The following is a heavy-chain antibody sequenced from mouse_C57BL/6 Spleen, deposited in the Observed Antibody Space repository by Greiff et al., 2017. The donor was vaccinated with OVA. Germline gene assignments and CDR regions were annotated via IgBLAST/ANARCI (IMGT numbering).Heavy chain of an antibody. CDR1: GFSFNTYA. CDR2: IRRKSNNYAT. J-gene: IGHJ4*01. V-gene: IGHV10-1*01. Sequence: EVHLVESGGGLVQPKGSLKLSCAASGFSFNTYAMNWVRQAPGKGLEWVARIRRKSNNYATYYADSVKDRFTISRDDSESMLYLQMNNLKTEDTAMYYCVSPITTVAPYAMDYWGQGTSVTVSS. CDR3: VSPITTVAPYAMDY. D-gene: IGHD1-1*01.